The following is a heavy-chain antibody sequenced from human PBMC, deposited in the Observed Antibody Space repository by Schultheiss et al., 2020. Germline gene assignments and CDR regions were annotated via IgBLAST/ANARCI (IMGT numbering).Heavy chain of an antibody. Sequence: SLKISCAASGFTFDDYAMHWVRQAPGKGLEWVSGISWNSGSIGYADSVKGRFTISRDNAKNTLYLQMNSLRAEDTAVYYCAASYSPYYYGMDVWGQGTTVTVSS. V-gene: IGHV3-9*01. CDR3: AASYSPYYYGMDV. CDR2: ISWNSGSI. J-gene: IGHJ6*02. CDR1: GFTFDDYA. D-gene: IGHD4-11*01.